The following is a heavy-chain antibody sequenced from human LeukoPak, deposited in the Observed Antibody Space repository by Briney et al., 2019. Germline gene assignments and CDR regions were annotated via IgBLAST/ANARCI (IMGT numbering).Heavy chain of an antibody. Sequence: SETLSLTCTVSGGSINDFYWTWIRQPPGKGLEWIGYIFYSGSANSNPSLESRVTISVDTSKNQSSLKLSSVTAADTAAYYRARLRSGSTPPPPHYYYGLDVWGQGTTVIVSS. V-gene: IGHV4-59*01. CDR2: IFYSGSA. J-gene: IGHJ6*02. CDR3: ARLRSGSTPPPPHYYYGLDV. CDR1: GGSINDFY. D-gene: IGHD1-26*01.